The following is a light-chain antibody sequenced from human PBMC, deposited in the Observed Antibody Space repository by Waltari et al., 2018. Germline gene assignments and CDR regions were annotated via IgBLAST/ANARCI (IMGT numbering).Light chain of an antibody. CDR2: GAS. V-gene: IGKV1-9*01. J-gene: IGKJ2*01. CDR3: QQLHSYPRT. CDR1: QGITTY. Sequence: DIQLTQSPSFLSASVGDRVTITCRASQGITTYFTWYQQKPGKAPKILIYGASTLQSGVPSRFSGSGSGTEFTLTISSLQPEDFATYYCQQLHSYPRTFGQGTKLEIK.